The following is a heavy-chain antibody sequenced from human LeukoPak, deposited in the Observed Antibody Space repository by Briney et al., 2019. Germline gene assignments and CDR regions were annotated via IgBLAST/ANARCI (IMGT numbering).Heavy chain of an antibody. CDR3: ARGTRGLERGGFIDY. V-gene: IGHV1-46*01. D-gene: IGHD1-1*01. CDR1: GYTFTSYY. Sequence: ASVKVSCKASGYTFTSYYMHWVRQAPGQGLEWMGTINPSGGSTSYAQKFQGRVTMTRDTSTSTVYMELSSLRSEDTAVYYCARGTRGLERGGFIDYWGQGTLVTVSS. CDR2: INPSGGST. J-gene: IGHJ4*02.